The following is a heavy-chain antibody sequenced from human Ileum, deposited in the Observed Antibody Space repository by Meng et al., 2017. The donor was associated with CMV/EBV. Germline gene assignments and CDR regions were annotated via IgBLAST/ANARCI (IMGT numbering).Heavy chain of an antibody. D-gene: IGHD5-12*01. Sequence: QVERVESWGGLVKPGGSLIISCAASGFIFSDDYMSWIRQAPGKGLEWISFISSTSRYIRYADSVKGRFTISRDNTKKTLYLQMNSLRAEDTATYYCARPYNGYDLVSQYWGQGTLVTVSS. CDR3: ARPYNGYDLVSQY. CDR2: ISSTSRYI. J-gene: IGHJ4*02. CDR1: GFIFSDDY. V-gene: IGHV3-11*05.